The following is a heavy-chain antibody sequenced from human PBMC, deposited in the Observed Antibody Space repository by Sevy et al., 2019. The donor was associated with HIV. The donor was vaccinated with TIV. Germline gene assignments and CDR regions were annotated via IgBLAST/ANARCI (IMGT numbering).Heavy chain of an antibody. Sequence: GGSLRLSCAASGFTFSKYSMSWVRQPPGKGLEWVSTLSFGCGEINYADSVKGRFTISRDNSKSSVYLQMNNLRPEDTAVYYCAREGCTRPHDYWGQGTLVTISS. CDR2: LSFGCGEI. CDR1: GFTFSKYS. CDR3: AREGCTRPHDY. J-gene: IGHJ4*02. V-gene: IGHV3-23*01. D-gene: IGHD2-8*01.